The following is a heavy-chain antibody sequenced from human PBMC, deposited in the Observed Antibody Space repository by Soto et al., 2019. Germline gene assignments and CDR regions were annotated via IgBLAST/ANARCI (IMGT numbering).Heavy chain of an antibody. CDR2: ISSSSSYI. CDR1: GFTFSSYS. Sequence: GGSLRLSCAASGFTFSSYSMNWVRQAPGKGLEWVSSISSSSSYIYYADSVKGRFTISRDNAKNSLYLQMNSLRAEDTAVYYCAREQWELTGLDYWGQGTLVTVSS. J-gene: IGHJ4*02. V-gene: IGHV3-21*01. CDR3: AREQWELTGLDY. D-gene: IGHD1-26*01.